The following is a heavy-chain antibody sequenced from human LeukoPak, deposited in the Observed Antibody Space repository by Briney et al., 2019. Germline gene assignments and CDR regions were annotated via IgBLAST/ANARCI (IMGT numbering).Heavy chain of an antibody. CDR1: GFTFSDYY. CDR3: ARVQTYYDILTGYYLFDY. D-gene: IGHD3-9*01. CDR2: ISSSGSTI. J-gene: IGHJ4*02. V-gene: IGHV3-11*01. Sequence: GGSLRLSCAASGFTFSDYYMSWIRQAPGKGLEWVSYISSSGSTIYYADSVKGRFTISRDNAKNSLYLQMNSLRAEDTAVYYCARVQTYYDILTGYYLFDYWGQGTLVTVSS.